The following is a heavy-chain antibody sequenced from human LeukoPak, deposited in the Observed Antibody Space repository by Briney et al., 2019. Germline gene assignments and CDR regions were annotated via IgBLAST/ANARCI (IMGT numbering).Heavy chain of an antibody. D-gene: IGHD2-8*01. CDR3: AREPWSLYYSDY. CDR1: GFTFSSYS. V-gene: IGHV3-21*01. Sequence: GGSLRLSCAASGFTFSSYSMNWVRQAPGKGLEWVSSISSSSYIYYADSVKGRFTISRDNAKNSLYLQMNSLRAEDTAVYYCAREPWSLYYSDYWGQGTLVTVSS. CDR2: ISSSSYI. J-gene: IGHJ4*02.